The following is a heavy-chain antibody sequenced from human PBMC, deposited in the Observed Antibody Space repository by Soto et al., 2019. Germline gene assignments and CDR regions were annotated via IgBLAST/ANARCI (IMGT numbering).Heavy chain of an antibody. Sequence: PGGSLRLSCAASGFTFSSYSMNWVRQAPGKGLEWVSYISSSSSTIYYADSVKGRFTISRDNAKNSLYLQMNSLRAEDTAVYYCARVVYDHIWGSYGAFDIWGQGTMVTVSS. D-gene: IGHD3-16*01. J-gene: IGHJ3*02. V-gene: IGHV3-48*01. CDR2: ISSSSSTI. CDR3: ARVVYDHIWGSYGAFDI. CDR1: GFTFSSYS.